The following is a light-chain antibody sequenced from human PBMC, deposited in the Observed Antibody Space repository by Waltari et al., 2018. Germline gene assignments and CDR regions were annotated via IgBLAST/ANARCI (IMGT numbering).Light chain of an antibody. J-gene: IGLJ2*01. CDR3: QAWDSSTYHVV. Sequence: YQQKPVQSPVLFLYQDTKRPSGIPERFSGSNSGNTATLTISGTQAMDEAEYYCQAWDSSTYHVVCGGGTKLTVL. CDR2: QDT. V-gene: IGLV3-1*01.